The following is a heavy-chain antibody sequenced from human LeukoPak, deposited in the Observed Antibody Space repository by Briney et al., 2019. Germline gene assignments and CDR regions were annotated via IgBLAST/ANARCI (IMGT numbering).Heavy chain of an antibody. V-gene: IGHV3-30*03. CDR3: AAGTTAGRARYFDY. Sequence: GGSLRLSCAASGFTFSSYGMHWVRQAPGKGLEWVAVISYDGSNKYYADSVKGRFTISRDNSKNMLYLQMNSLRAEDTAVYYCAAGTTAGRARYFDYWGQGTLVTVSS. D-gene: IGHD1-1*01. J-gene: IGHJ4*02. CDR2: ISYDGSNK. CDR1: GFTFSSYG.